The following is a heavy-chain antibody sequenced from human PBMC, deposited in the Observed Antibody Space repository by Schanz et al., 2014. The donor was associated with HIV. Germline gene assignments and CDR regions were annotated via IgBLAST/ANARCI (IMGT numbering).Heavy chain of an antibody. CDR2: ISSTSAHI. Sequence: EGQLVESGGGLVQPGGSLRLSCVASGFTFNNYAMTWVRQAPGKGLEWVSFISSTSAHIYYADSVKGRFTISRDNAKNSLYLEMNSLRAEDTAVYYCAREKSDWYLIDYYYYYGMDVWGQGTTVTVSS. J-gene: IGHJ6*02. V-gene: IGHV3-21*01. CDR3: AREKSDWYLIDYYYYYGMDV. CDR1: GFTFNNYA. D-gene: IGHD2-21*02.